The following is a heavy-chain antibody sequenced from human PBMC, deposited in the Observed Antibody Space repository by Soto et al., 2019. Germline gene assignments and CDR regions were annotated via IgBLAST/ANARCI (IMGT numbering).Heavy chain of an antibody. Sequence: GGSLRLSCAASGFTFSSNYMSWVRQAPGKGLEWVSGIYSGGSIYYADSVKGRFTISRDNSKNTLYLQMNSLRAEDTAVYYCAGPVGVGTPGALDIWGQGTMVTVSS. CDR1: GFTFSSNY. V-gene: IGHV3-53*01. J-gene: IGHJ3*02. CDR2: IYSGGSI. CDR3: AGPVGVGTPGALDI. D-gene: IGHD3-3*01.